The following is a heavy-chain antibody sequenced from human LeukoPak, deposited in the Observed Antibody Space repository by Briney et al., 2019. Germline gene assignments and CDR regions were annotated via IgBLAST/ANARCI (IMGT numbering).Heavy chain of an antibody. CDR1: GGAISTSRYY. CDR2: IYYSESGDSGSA. Sequence: SETLSLTCSATGGAISTSRYYWGWIRQPPGQGLEWIGSIYYSESGDSGSADYNPSLKSRVTISVDTSKNQFSLKLSSVTAADTAVYYCARGDSSGWYDWYFDLWGRGALVTVSS. CDR3: ARGDSSGWYDWYFDL. V-gene: IGHV4-39*07. J-gene: IGHJ2*01. D-gene: IGHD6-19*01.